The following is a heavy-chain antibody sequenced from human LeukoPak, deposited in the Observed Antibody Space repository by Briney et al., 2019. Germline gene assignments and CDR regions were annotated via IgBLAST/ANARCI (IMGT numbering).Heavy chain of an antibody. Sequence: ASVKVSCKASGYTFTSYAMNWVRQAPGQGLEWMGWINTNTGNPTYAQGFTGRFVFSLDTSVSTAYLQISSLKAEDTAVYYCARGYSSSWYSSEYFQHWGQGTLVTVSS. J-gene: IGHJ1*01. CDR2: INTNTGNP. CDR3: ARGYSSSWYSSEYFQH. V-gene: IGHV7-4-1*02. D-gene: IGHD6-13*01. CDR1: GYTFTSYA.